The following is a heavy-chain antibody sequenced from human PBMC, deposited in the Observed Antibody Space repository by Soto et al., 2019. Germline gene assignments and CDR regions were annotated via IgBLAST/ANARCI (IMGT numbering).Heavy chain of an antibody. V-gene: IGHV4-30-4*01. Sequence: SQTLSLTCAVSGGSINSGDYCWSWIRQPPGRGLEWIGYIHDSGNTYYSPSLKSRITISLDTSKNQFSLNLQSVTAADTAVYYCARARGGDYGAYVSLFDYWGRGTLVTVSS. CDR3: ARARGGDYGAYVSLFDY. J-gene: IGHJ4*02. CDR1: GGSINSGDYC. D-gene: IGHD4-17*01. CDR2: IHDSGNT.